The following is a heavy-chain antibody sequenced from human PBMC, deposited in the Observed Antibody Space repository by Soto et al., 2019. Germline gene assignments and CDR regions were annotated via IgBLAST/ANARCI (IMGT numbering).Heavy chain of an antibody. CDR2: IYHSGST. J-gene: IGHJ6*02. Sequence: SETLSLTCAVSGYSISSGYYWGWIRQPPGKGLEWIGSIYHSGSTYYNPSLKSRVTISVDTSKNQFSLKLSSVTAADTAVYYYARDGYGYGYYYYGMDVWGQGTTVTVSS. CDR3: ARDGYGYGYYYYGMDV. CDR1: GYSISSGYY. D-gene: IGHD5-18*01. V-gene: IGHV4-38-2*01.